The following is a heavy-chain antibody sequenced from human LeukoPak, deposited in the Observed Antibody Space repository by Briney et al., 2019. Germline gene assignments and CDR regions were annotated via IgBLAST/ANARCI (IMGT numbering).Heavy chain of an antibody. CDR2: ISAYSGNA. CDR1: GCTFTSYG. Sequence: GASVKVSCKASGCTFTSYGISWVRQAPGQGLEWMGWISAYSGNANYAQKLQGRVTMTTDTYTSTAYMELRSRRYDAAAVYYCTRVSLRAFDIWGQGTMVTVSS. J-gene: IGHJ3*02. CDR3: TRVSLRAFDI. V-gene: IGHV1-18*01.